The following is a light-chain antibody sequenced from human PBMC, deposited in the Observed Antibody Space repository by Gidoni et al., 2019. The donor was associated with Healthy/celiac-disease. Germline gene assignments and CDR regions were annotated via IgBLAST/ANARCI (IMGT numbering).Light chain of an antibody. CDR1: QSVSSN. J-gene: IGKJ2*02. CDR2: GAS. V-gene: IGKV3-15*01. Sequence: EIVMTQSPATLSVSPGERATLSCRASQSVSSNFAWYQQKPGQAPRLLIYGASTRATGIPARFSGSGSGTEFTLTISSLQSEDFAVDYCQQYNNWPPGTFXXXTKLEIK. CDR3: QQYNNWPPGT.